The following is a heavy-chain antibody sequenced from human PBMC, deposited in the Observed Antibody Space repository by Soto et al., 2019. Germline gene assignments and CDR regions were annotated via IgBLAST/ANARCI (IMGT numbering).Heavy chain of an antibody. D-gene: IGHD3-10*01. CDR1: GGSISSYY. J-gene: IGHJ5*02. CDR3: ARAQKGTIVRGVIGWFNP. Sequence: SETLSLTCTVSGGSISSYYWSWIRQPPGKGLEWIGYIYYSGSTNYNPSLKSRVTISVDRSKNQFSLKLSSVTAADTAVYYCARAQKGTIVRGVIGWFNPWGQGTLVTVSS. V-gene: IGHV4-59*12. CDR2: IYYSGST.